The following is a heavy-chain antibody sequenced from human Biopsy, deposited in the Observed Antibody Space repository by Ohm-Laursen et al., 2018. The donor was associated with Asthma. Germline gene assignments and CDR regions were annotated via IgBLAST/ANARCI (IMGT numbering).Heavy chain of an antibody. V-gene: IGHV4-31*03. CDR3: ARTTYGHDGFDP. Sequence: SQTLSLTCTVSGSSINIGDYYWSWIRQHPVKGLEWIGYIYYSGSTYYNPSLKSRVSISLDTSKNQFSLSLTSVTAADTAVYYCARTTYGHDGFDPWGQGALVTVSS. J-gene: IGHJ5*02. CDR2: IYYSGST. D-gene: IGHD4-17*01. CDR1: GSSINIGDYY.